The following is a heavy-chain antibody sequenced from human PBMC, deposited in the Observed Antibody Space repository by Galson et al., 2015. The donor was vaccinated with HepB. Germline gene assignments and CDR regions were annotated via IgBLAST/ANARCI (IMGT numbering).Heavy chain of an antibody. CDR1: GFTFSSHA. Sequence: SLRLSCAASGFTFSSHAMSWVRQAPGKGLEWVSTIGGSGDSTYYADSVRGRFTISRDNSENTLYVQMSSLRAEDTALYYCAKARSSSWYYFESWGQGTLVAVSS. J-gene: IGHJ4*02. D-gene: IGHD6-13*01. V-gene: IGHV3-23*01. CDR3: AKARSSSWYYFES. CDR2: IGGSGDST.